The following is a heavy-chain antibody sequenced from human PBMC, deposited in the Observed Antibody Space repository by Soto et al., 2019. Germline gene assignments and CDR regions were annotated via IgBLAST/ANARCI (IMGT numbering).Heavy chain of an antibody. Sequence: GGSLRLSCAACGVSFNDYWMDGVRKDPGKGLVWVSRINGDGRTTNYADSVKGRFTISRDNAQNTLYLQMNSLRAEDTAVYYCARGLYHKYGHDYWGQGTLVTVSS. V-gene: IGHV3-74*01. CDR1: GVSFNDYW. CDR3: ARGLYHKYGHDY. D-gene: IGHD2-2*01. CDR2: INGDGRTT. J-gene: IGHJ4*02.